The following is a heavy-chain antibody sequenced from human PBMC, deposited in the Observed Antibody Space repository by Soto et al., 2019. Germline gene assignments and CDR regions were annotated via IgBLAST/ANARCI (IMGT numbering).Heavy chain of an antibody. CDR2: ISGSGLST. V-gene: IGHV3-23*01. Sequence: PEGSLRLSCAASGFTFSSYAMSWVRQAPGKGLEWVSGISGSGLSTNYADSVKGRFTISRDSSKNTLYLQMNSLRPEDTAVYYCAKMTTRRFDYWGDGTLVT. CDR3: AKMTTRRFDY. D-gene: IGHD4-17*01. J-gene: IGHJ4*01. CDR1: GFTFSSYA.